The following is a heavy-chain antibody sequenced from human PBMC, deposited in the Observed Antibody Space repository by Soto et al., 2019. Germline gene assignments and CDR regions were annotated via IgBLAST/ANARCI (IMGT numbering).Heavy chain of an antibody. CDR1: GGSIIDKC. Sequence: SENLSLTCTVSGGSIIDKCWSWIRQPAWKGLEWIGRMSSSGVTNYSPSLKSRVTMSVDMSKNQFSLKLSSVTATDAAVYYCARALDSSGWYGDDAFDIWGQGTLVTVSS. CDR3: ARALDSSGWYGDDAFDI. CDR2: MSSSGVT. D-gene: IGHD6-19*01. V-gene: IGHV4-4*07. J-gene: IGHJ3*02.